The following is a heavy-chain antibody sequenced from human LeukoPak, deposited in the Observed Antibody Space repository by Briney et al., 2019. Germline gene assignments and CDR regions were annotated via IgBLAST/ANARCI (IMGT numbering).Heavy chain of an antibody. J-gene: IGHJ3*02. D-gene: IGHD3-22*01. CDR1: GFTFSDYY. V-gene: IGHV4-30-4*08. CDR3: ATHSSGYDSGNDAFDI. Sequence: LRLSCAASGFTFSDYYMSWIRQPPGKGLEWIGYIYYSGSTYYNPSLKSRVTISVDTSKNRFSLKLSSVTAADTAVDYCATHSSGYDSGNDAFDIWGQGTMVTVSS. CDR2: IYYSGST.